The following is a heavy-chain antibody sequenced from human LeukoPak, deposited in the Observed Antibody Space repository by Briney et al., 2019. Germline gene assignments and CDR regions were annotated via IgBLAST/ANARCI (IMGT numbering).Heavy chain of an antibody. V-gene: IGHV3-7*01. CDR1: GFSFNSDW. J-gene: IGHJ4*02. CDR3: TRRLGD. CDR2: IKHDESEK. D-gene: IGHD3-16*01. Sequence: PGGSLRLSCAASGFSFNSDWMDWVRQAPGKGLEWVANIKHDESEKNYLDSVKGRFTISRDNAQNSLYLQMNGLRVEDMAVYYCTRRLGDWGQGTLVTVSS.